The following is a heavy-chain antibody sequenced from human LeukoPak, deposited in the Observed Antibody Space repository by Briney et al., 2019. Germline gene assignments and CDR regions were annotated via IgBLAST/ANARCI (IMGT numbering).Heavy chain of an antibody. D-gene: IGHD2-15*01. CDR1: GFTFSSYA. J-gene: IGHJ6*02. CDR3: ARRKVVVAATLRTIYYYYGMDV. CDR2: ISYDGSNK. Sequence: PGGSLRLSCAASGFTFSSYAMHWVRQAPGKGLEWVAVISYDGSNKYYADSVKGRFTISRDNSKNTLYLQMNSLRAEDTAVYYCARRKVVVAATLRTIYYYYGMDVWGQGTTVTVSS. V-gene: IGHV3-30-3*01.